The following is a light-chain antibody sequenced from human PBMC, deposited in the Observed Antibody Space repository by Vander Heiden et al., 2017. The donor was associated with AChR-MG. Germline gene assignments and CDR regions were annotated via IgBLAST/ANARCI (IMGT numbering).Light chain of an antibody. J-gene: IGLJ2*01. V-gene: IGLV3-1*01. CDR1: KLGSKY. CDR3: QAWDSNIWV. CDR2: QES. Sequence: SYELTQPPSVSVSPGQTASISCSGDKLGSKYACWYQQRPGQSPGLVFYQESKRPSGIPERFSGSNSGNTATLTISGTQAMDEADYYCQAWDSNIWVFGGGTKLTVL.